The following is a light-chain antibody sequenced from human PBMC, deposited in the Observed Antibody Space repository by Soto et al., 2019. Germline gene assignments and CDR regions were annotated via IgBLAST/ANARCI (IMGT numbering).Light chain of an antibody. CDR2: DVT. CDR3: SSYTNKDPLL. Sequence: QSALTQPASVSGSPGQSITISCTGTSSDVGGYDHVSWYQQHPGKAPKLIIYDVTVRPSGISPRFSGSKSDNTASLAVSGLQPEDEGDYYCSSYTNKDPLLFGGGTKLTVL. CDR1: SSDVGGYDH. J-gene: IGLJ3*02. V-gene: IGLV2-14*03.